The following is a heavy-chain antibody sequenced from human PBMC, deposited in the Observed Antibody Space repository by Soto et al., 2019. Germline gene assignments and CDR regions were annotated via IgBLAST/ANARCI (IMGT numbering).Heavy chain of an antibody. CDR3: ARDRGGNWNDSGAFDI. Sequence: GASVKVSCKASGYTFTSYYMYWVRQAPGQGLEWMGIINPSGGSTSYAQKFQGRVTMTRDTSTSTVYMELSSLRSEDTAVYYCARDRGGNWNDSGAFDIWGQGTMVTVSS. J-gene: IGHJ3*02. CDR1: GYTFTSYY. D-gene: IGHD1-1*01. V-gene: IGHV1-46*03. CDR2: INPSGGST.